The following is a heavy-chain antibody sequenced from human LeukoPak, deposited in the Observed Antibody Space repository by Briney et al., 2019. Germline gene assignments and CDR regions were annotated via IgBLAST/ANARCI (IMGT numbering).Heavy chain of an antibody. CDR3: AKNRHFDWLLDRWDYYIDV. J-gene: IGHJ6*03. Sequence: GGSLRLSCAASGFTFSDYYMSWIRQAPGKGLEWVSYISSSGSTIYYADSVKGRFTISRDNAKNSLYLQMNSLRAEDTAVYYCAKNRHFDWLLDRWDYYIDVWGKGTTVTISS. CDR2: ISSSGSTI. CDR1: GFTFSDYY. V-gene: IGHV3-11*04. D-gene: IGHD3-9*01.